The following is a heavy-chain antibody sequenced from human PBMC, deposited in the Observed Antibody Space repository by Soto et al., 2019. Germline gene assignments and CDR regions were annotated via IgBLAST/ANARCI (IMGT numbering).Heavy chain of an antibody. CDR2: IYHSGTT. Sequence: SETLSLTCTVSGASISSGGYSWSWIRQPPGKGLEWIGDIYHSGTTNYNPSLKSRVTISLDRSKNQFSLKLSSVTAADTAAYYCALGEFQLQLAYWGQGTLVTVSS. J-gene: IGHJ4*02. CDR3: ALGEFQLQLAY. D-gene: IGHD2-2*01. V-gene: IGHV4-30-2*01. CDR1: GASISSGGYS.